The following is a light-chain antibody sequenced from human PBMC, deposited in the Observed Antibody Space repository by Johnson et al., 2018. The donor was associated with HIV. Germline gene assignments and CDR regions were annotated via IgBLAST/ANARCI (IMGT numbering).Light chain of an antibody. J-gene: IGLJ1*01. V-gene: IGLV1-51*02. CDR1: SSNIGNNY. Sequence: QAVLTQPPSVSAAPGQKVTISCSGSSSNIGNNYVSWYQQLPGTAPKLLIYENNKRPSGIPDRFSGSKSGTSATLGITGLQTGDEADYYCGAWDSRLRTAFVGTGTKVTVL. CDR2: ENN. CDR3: GAWDSRLRTAF.